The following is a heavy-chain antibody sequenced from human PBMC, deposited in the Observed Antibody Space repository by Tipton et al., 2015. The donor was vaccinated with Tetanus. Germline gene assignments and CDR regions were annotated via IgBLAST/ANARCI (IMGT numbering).Heavy chain of an antibody. CDR2: IYYGGST. D-gene: IGHD2-15*01. Sequence: TLSLTCTVSGGSISSYYWSWIRQPPGKGLEWIGYIYYGGSTNYNPSLKSRVTISVDTSQNQFSLRLTSVTAADTAFYYCARQSCSGGSCRFDPWGQGTLVTVSS. V-gene: IGHV4-59*08. J-gene: IGHJ5*02. CDR1: GGSISSYY. CDR3: ARQSCSGGSCRFDP.